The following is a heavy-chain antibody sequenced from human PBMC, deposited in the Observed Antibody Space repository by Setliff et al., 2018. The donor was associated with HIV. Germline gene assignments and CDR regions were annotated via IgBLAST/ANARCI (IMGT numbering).Heavy chain of an antibody. CDR3: ARLDFFDSSTYPPYDS. Sequence: LRLSCAASGFTFSSYAMSWVRQAPERGLEWVSAISGSGGNTYYADSVKGRFTISRDNSNDTVYLQMSSLRAEDTAMYYCARLDFFDSSTYPPYDSWGQGTLVTVSS. CDR1: GFTFSSYA. CDR2: ISGSGGNT. J-gene: IGHJ4*02. V-gene: IGHV3-23*01. D-gene: IGHD3-22*01.